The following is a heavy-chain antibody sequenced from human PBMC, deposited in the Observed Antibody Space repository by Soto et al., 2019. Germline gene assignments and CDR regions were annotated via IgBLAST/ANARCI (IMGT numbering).Heavy chain of an antibody. CDR1: GFTFDDYA. CDR3: AKFGSAAVRDAFDI. Sequence: EVQLVESGGGLVQHGRSLRLSCAASGFTFDDYAMHWVRQAPGKGLVWVSGISWNSGNIGYADSVKGRFTISRDNAKKSLYLQMNSLRTEDTALYYCAKFGSAAVRDAFDIWGQGTMVTFSS. V-gene: IGHV3-9*01. J-gene: IGHJ3*02. D-gene: IGHD6-13*01. CDR2: ISWNSGNI.